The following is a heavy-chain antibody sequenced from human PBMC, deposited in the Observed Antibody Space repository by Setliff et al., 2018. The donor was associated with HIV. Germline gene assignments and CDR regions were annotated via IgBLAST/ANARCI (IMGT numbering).Heavy chain of an antibody. CDR2: ISYTGGT. J-gene: IGHJ4*02. V-gene: IGHV4-59*11. D-gene: IGHD6-13*01. CDR3: ARGLSSPFAAGL. Sequence: PSETLSLTCTVSGGSISSHCWGWLRQPPGKGLEGIGSISYTGGTNHNPSLQSRVTMSIDTSKDQFSLKLSSLTSADTAVYYCARGLSSPFAAGLWGQGTLVTVSS. CDR1: GGSISSHC.